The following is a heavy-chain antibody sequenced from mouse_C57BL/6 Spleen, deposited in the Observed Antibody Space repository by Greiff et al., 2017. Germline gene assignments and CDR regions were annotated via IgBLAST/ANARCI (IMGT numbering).Heavy chain of an antibody. Sequence: EVQVVESGGGLVKPGGSLKLSCAASGFTFSSYAMSWVRQTPEKRLEWVATISDGGSYTYYPDNVKGRFTISRDNAKNNLYLQMSHLKSEDTAMYYCARAYYSNTFDYWGQGTTLTVSS. CDR3: ARAYYSNTFDY. V-gene: IGHV5-4*01. J-gene: IGHJ2*01. D-gene: IGHD2-5*01. CDR2: ISDGGSYT. CDR1: GFTFSSYA.